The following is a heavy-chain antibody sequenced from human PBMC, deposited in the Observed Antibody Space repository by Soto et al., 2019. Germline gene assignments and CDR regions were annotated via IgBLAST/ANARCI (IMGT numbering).Heavy chain of an antibody. J-gene: IGHJ4*02. CDR3: AKDRRGYSFAKNFDY. CDR1: GFTFSSYA. V-gene: IGHV3-23*01. D-gene: IGHD5-18*01. Sequence: EVQLLESGGGLVQPGGSLRLSCAASGFTFSSYAMSWVRQAPGKGLEWVSAISGSGGSTYYADSVKGRFTISRDNSKNTLYLQMNSLRAEDTDVYYCAKDRRGYSFAKNFDYWGQGTLVTVSS. CDR2: ISGSGGST.